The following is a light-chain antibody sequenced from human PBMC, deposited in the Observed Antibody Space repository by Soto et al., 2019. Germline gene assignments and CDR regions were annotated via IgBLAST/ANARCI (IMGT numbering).Light chain of an antibody. CDR2: GVS. V-gene: IGKV3-15*01. J-gene: IGKJ4*01. CDR3: QQYGTWPLT. CDR1: QSVRTN. Sequence: EIVMTQSPATLSVSPGERATLSCWASQSVRTNLAWYQHKPGQAPRLLIYGVSARATGIPARFSGSGSGTEFTLTISTLQSEDFALYYCQQYGTWPLTFGGGTKVEV.